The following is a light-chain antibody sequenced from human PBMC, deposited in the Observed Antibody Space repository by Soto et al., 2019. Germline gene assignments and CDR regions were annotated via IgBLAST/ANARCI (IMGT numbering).Light chain of an antibody. CDR3: QQYNSYWT. CDR1: QSISSW. CDR2: KAS. V-gene: IGKV1-5*03. J-gene: IGKJ1*01. Sequence: DIPMTQSPSTLSASVGDRVTITCRASQSISSWLAWYQQKPGKAPKLLIYKASSLESGVPSRFSGSGSGTDFTLTISSLPPDDFATYYCQQYNSYWTFGQGTKVEIK.